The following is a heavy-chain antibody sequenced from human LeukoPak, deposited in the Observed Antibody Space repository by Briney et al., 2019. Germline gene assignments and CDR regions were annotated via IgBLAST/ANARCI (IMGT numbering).Heavy chain of an antibody. V-gene: IGHV1-18*01. D-gene: IGHD6-19*01. CDR2: ISAYNGNT. CDR1: GYTFTSYG. J-gene: IGHJ4*02. Sequence: ASVKVSCKASGYTFTSYGISWVRQAPGQGLEWMGWISAYNGNTSYAQKLQGRVTMTTDTSTSTAYMELRSLRSDDTAVYYCARDMAVAGYFDYWGQGTLVTVSS. CDR3: ARDMAVAGYFDY.